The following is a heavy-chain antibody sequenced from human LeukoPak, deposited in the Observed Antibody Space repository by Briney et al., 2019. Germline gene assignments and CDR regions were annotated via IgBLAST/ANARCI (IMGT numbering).Heavy chain of an antibody. D-gene: IGHD3-3*01. Sequence: SQTLSLTCTVSGGSISSGSYYWSWIRQPAGKGLEWIGRIYTSGSTSYNPSLKSRVTISVDTSKNQFSLKLSSVTAADTAVYYCARFLGAFDIWGQGTMVTVSS. V-gene: IGHV4-61*02. CDR3: ARFLGAFDI. CDR1: GGSISSGSYY. CDR2: IYTSGST. J-gene: IGHJ3*02.